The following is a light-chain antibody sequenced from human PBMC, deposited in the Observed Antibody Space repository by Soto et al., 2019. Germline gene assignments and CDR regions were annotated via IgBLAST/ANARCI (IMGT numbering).Light chain of an antibody. V-gene: IGKV3-11*01. J-gene: IGKJ5*01. CDR1: QSVTTY. CDR2: DAS. CDR3: QQRNYWQVT. Sequence: ETVLTPSPGTLSLSPGERATLSCRASQSVTTYLAWYQQKPGQAPRLLIYDASSRATGIPARFSGSGSGTDFTLTISSLEPEDFAIYYCQQRNYWQVTFGQGTRLEIK.